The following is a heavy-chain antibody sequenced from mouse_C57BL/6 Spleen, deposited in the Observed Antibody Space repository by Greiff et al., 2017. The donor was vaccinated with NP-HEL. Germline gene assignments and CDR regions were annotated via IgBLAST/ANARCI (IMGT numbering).Heavy chain of an antibody. Sequence: QVQLKESGPELVKPGASVKISCKASGYAFSSSWMNWVKQRPGKGLEWIGRIYPGDGDTNYNGKFKGKATLTADKSSSTAYMQLSSLTSEDSAVYFCAKGRQLRLRAMDYWGQGTPVTVSS. D-gene: IGHD3-2*02. CDR3: AKGRQLRLRAMDY. CDR1: GYAFSSSW. CDR2: IYPGDGDT. J-gene: IGHJ4*01. V-gene: IGHV1-82*01.